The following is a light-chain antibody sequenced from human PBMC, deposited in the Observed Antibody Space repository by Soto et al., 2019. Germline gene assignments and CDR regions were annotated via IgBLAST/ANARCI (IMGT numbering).Light chain of an antibody. V-gene: IGLV2-14*01. CDR1: SSDVGGYNH. Sequence: QSAMTQPASVSETPEQSITISCAGTSSDVGGYNHVSWYQQHADKAPKLLIHEVSNRPSGVSNRFSGSKSGNTASLTISGLQAEDEADYYCTSYTSISTDVFGTGTKVTVL. J-gene: IGLJ1*01. CDR3: TSYTSISTDV. CDR2: EVS.